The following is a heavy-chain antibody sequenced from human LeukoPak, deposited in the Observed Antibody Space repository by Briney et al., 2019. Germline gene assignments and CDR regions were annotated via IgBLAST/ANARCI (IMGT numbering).Heavy chain of an antibody. V-gene: IGHV4-61*02. J-gene: IGHJ4*02. CDR2: IYTSGRT. Sequence: XCTVXGGSISSGSYXWRWLRQPAGKGREWIGRIYTSGRTNYNPSLKRRVTISVDTSKNQFSLKLSSVTAADTAVYYCAREEDYYDSSGYYLYWGQGTLVTVSS. CDR1: GGSISSGSYX. D-gene: IGHD3-22*01. CDR3: AREEDYYDSSGYYLY.